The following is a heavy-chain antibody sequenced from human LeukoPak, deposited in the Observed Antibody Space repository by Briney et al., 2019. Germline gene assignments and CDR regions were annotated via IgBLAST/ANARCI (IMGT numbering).Heavy chain of an antibody. CDR2: INTNTGNP. V-gene: IGHV7-4-1*02. CDR3: ARGTSSGWPKPGDY. Sequence: ASVKVSCKASGYTFTNYAMNWVRQAPGQGLQWMGWINTNTGNPTYAQGFTGRFVFSLDTSVSTAYLQISSLKAEDTAVYYCARGTSSGWPKPGDYWGQGTLVTVSS. D-gene: IGHD6-19*01. J-gene: IGHJ4*02. CDR1: GYTFTNYA.